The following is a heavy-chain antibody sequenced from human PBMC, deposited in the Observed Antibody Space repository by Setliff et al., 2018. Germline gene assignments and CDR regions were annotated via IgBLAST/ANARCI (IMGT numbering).Heavy chain of an antibody. CDR2: ISSSNKYI. V-gene: IGHV3-21*01. D-gene: IGHD3-3*02. CDR1: GFSFNSYG. J-gene: IGHJ4*02. CDR3: ARGHFYAGTWLFDF. Sequence: GESLKISCLGSGFSFNSYGINWVRHTPGKGLEWVASISSSNKYIFYVDSVKGRFTISRDYARNSVSLEMNNLRAEDTAVYFCARGHFYAGTWLFDFWGQGTLVTVSS.